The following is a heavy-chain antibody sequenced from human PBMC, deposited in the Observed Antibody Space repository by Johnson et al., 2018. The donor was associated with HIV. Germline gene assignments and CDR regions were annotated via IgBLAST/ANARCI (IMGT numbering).Heavy chain of an antibody. Sequence: MMLVESGGGLVQPGGSLRLSCVASGFTFSSYEMNWVRQVPGKGLEWIAYISSGGTTSGTTMYYATSLRGRFIISRDNTNNSLYLQMSSLSADDPAVYYCARGGIAVAGRLYDAFDLWGQGTMVTVSS. CDR3: ARGGIAVAGRLYDAFDL. D-gene: IGHD6-19*01. J-gene: IGHJ3*01. CDR2: ISSGGTTSGTTM. V-gene: IGHV3-48*03. CDR1: GFTFSSYE.